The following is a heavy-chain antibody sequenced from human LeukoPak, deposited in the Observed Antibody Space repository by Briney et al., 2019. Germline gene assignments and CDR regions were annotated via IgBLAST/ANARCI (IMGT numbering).Heavy chain of an antibody. CDR2: IKQDESEK. CDR1: GFTFSNYG. D-gene: IGHD2-15*01. V-gene: IGHV3-7*03. Sequence: GGSLRLSCAASGFTFSNYGMSWVRQAPWKGLEWVANIKQDESEKYYEDSVKGRFTISRDNAKNSLYLQMNSLRAEDTAVYYCARDHGRYCSGGSCYFGGFFEYWGQGTLGTVSS. J-gene: IGHJ4*02. CDR3: ARDHGRYCSGGSCYFGGFFEY.